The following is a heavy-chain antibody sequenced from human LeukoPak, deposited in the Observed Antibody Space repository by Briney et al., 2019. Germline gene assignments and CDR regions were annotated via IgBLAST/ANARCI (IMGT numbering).Heavy chain of an antibody. V-gene: IGHV4-38-2*02. J-gene: IGHJ4*02. CDR3: ARDRYHGFFESSNFNYFGY. CDR2: IYHSGTT. D-gene: IGHD3-3*01. CDR1: GYSISSNYY. Sequence: PSETLSLTCAVSGYSISSNYYWGWIRQSPGKGLEWIGNIYHSGTTDYNPSFKSRVTISVDTSKNQFSLKLTSVTAADTAVYFCARDRYHGFFESSNFNYFGYWGPGILVAVSS.